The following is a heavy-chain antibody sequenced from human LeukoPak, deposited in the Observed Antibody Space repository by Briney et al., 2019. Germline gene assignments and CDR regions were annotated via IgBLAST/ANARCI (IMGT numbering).Heavy chain of an antibody. CDR3: ARDGACGGDCYLSLDAFDI. Sequence: PGGSLRLSCAASGFTFSSYSMNWVRQAPGKGLEWVSSISSSSSYIYYADSVKGRFTISRDNAKNSLYLQMNSLRAEDTAVYYCARDGACGGDCYLSLDAFDIWGQGTMVTVSS. CDR2: ISSSSSYI. D-gene: IGHD2-21*01. J-gene: IGHJ3*02. V-gene: IGHV3-21*01. CDR1: GFTFSSYS.